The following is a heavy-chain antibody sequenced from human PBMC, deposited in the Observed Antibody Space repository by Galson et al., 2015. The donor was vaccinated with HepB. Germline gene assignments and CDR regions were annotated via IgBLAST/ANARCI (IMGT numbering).Heavy chain of an antibody. J-gene: IGHJ1*01. V-gene: IGHV3-30*18. CDR1: GFTFSSYG. D-gene: IGHD1-7*01. CDR2: ISYDGSNK. CDR3: AKGGTVTTFSAAEYFQH. Sequence: SLRLSCAASGFTFSSYGMHWVRQAPGKGLEWVAVISYDGSNKYYADSVKGRFTITRDNSKNTLYLQMNSLRAEDTAVYYCAKGGTVTTFSAAEYFQHWGQGTLVTVSS.